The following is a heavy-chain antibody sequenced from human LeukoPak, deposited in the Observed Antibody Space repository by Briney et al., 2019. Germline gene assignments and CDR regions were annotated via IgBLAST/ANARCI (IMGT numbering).Heavy chain of an antibody. J-gene: IGHJ3*02. V-gene: IGHV1-2*04. CDR1: GYTFTGYY. CDR2: INPNSGGT. Sequence: ASVKVSCKASGYTFTGYYMHWVRQAPGQGLEWMGWINPNSGGTNYAQKFQGWVTMTRDTSISTAYMELSRLRSDDTAVYYCARTLRFLELRVAFDIWGQGTMVTVSS. D-gene: IGHD3-3*01. CDR3: ARTLRFLELRVAFDI.